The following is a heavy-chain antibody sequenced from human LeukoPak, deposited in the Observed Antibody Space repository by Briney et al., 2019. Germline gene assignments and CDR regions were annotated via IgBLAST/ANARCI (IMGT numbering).Heavy chain of an antibody. CDR1: GFTFSSYT. CDR2: ISSSSSYI. D-gene: IGHD5-12*01. Sequence: PGGSLRLSCAASGFTFSSYTMNWFRQAPGKGRDWFSSISSSSSYIYYADSVKGRFTISRDNAKNSLYLQMNSLRAEDTAVYYCARGTSGYDWNFDYWGQGTLVTVSS. J-gene: IGHJ4*02. CDR3: ARGTSGYDWNFDY. V-gene: IGHV3-21*01.